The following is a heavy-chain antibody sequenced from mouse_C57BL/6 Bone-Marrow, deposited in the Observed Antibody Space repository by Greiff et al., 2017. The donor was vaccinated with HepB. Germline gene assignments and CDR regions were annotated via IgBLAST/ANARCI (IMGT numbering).Heavy chain of an antibody. CDR2: IDPSDSHT. CDR1: GYTFTSYW. J-gene: IGHJ3*01. Sequence: QVQLQQPGAELVMPGASVKLSCKASGYTFTSYWMHWVKQRPGQGLEWIGEIDPSDSHTNYNQKFKGKSTLTVDKSSSTAYMQLSSLTSEDSAVYYCASEKYYGSSHAWFAYWGQGTLVTVSA. CDR3: ASEKYYGSSHAWFAY. V-gene: IGHV1-69*01. D-gene: IGHD1-1*01.